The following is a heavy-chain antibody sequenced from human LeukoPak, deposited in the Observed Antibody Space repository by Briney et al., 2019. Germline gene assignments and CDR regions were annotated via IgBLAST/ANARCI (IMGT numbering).Heavy chain of an antibody. CDR2: IYYSGST. Sequence: SETLSLTCTVSGGSISSYYWSWIRQPPGKGLEWIGYIYYSGSTNYNPSLKRRVTISVDTSKNQFSLRLSSVTAADTAVYYCARDMTRPSIAFDIWGQGTMVTVSS. CDR1: GGSISSYY. J-gene: IGHJ3*02. CDR3: ARDMTRPSIAFDI. D-gene: IGHD3-16*01. V-gene: IGHV4-59*01.